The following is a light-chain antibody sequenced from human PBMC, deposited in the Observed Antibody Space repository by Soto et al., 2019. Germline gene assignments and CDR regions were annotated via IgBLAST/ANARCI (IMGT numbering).Light chain of an antibody. Sequence: DIQMTQSPSSLSASVGDSVTITCRASQSVTFRLAWYQQKPGKAPKLLISDASNLERGVPSRFSGGGFGTEFTLNISSLQPEDFATYYCQQYNRLWTFGQGTKLEIK. J-gene: IGKJ1*01. CDR2: DAS. CDR1: QSVTFR. V-gene: IGKV1-5*01. CDR3: QQYNRLWT.